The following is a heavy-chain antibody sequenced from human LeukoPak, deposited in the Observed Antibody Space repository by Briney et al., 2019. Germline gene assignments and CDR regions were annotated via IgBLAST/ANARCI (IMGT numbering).Heavy chain of an antibody. CDR1: GGNFSGYA. CDR2: IIPIFGTA. D-gene: IGHD2-15*01. J-gene: IGHJ4*01. Sequence: GASVKVSCKASGGNFSGYAISWVRQAPGQGLEWMGGIIPIFGTANYAQKFQGRVTITADESTSTAYMELSSLRSEDTAVYYCARDDCSGGSCYHNFDYWGQGTLVTVSS. CDR3: ARDDCSGGSCYHNFDY. V-gene: IGHV1-69*13.